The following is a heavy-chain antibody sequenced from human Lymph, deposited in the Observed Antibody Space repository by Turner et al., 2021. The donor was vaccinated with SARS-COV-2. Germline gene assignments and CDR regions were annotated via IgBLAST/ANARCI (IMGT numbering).Heavy chain of an antibody. J-gene: IGHJ4*02. V-gene: IGHV3-30-3*01. Sequence: QVQLVESGGGVLQHGRSLRLSCAASGFTFSGYAMNWDGRAPGKGLEWWELITYEGSNKNDPATVKGQFTNTRDNSKNTLYLQMNSLRAEDTAVYYCARDVGAALDYWGQGTLVTVSS. D-gene: IGHD6-25*01. CDR1: GFTFSGYA. CDR2: ITYEGSNK. CDR3: ARDVGAALDY.